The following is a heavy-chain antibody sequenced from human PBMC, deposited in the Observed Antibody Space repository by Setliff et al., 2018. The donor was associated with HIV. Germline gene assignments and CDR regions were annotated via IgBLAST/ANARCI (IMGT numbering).Heavy chain of an antibody. D-gene: IGHD1-1*01. CDR2: IYYSGST. CDR1: GDSISSGGYY. CDR3: ARGLATGLYYYYYYMDV. V-gene: IGHV4-31*03. Sequence: PSETLSLTCTVSGDSISSGGYYWTWIRQHPGKGLEWIGYIYYSGSTDYNPSLKSRVTISLDKSRSQFSLRLSSVTAADTAVYYCARGLATGLYYYYYYMDVWGKGTTVTVSS. J-gene: IGHJ6*03.